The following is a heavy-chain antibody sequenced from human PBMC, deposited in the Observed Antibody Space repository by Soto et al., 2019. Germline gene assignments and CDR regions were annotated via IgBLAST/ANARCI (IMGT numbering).Heavy chain of an antibody. V-gene: IGHV4-30-4*01. CDR3: ASGLSGDKVDQ. Sequence: QVQLQESGPGLVKPSQTLSLTCTVSGGSISDGAYYWSWIRQPPGKGLEWIGHIYNSGNTYNNPSLRSRLPISLATSKSQFSLTLNSVTAADTAVYYCASGLSGDKVDQWGQGTLVTVSS. J-gene: IGHJ4*02. CDR2: IYNSGNT. D-gene: IGHD2-21*01. CDR1: GGSISDGAYY.